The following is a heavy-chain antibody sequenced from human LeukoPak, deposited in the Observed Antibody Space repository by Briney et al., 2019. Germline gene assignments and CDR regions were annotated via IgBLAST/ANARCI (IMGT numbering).Heavy chain of an antibody. V-gene: IGHV3-7*05. CDR2: KKHDGSEK. Sequence: PGGSLRLSCAASGFTFSSYAMSWVRQAPGKGLEWVANKKHDGSEKYYVDSVKGRFTISRDNGKNVVYLQMNSLRAEDTAVYYCARDEVKYGFSFYWGQGNLVTVSS. CDR3: ARDEVKYGFSFY. CDR1: GFTFSSYA. J-gene: IGHJ4*02. D-gene: IGHD2-2*01.